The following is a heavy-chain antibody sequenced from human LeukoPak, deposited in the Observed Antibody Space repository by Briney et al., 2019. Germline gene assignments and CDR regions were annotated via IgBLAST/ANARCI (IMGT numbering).Heavy chain of an antibody. J-gene: IGHJ1*01. D-gene: IGHD2-21*02. V-gene: IGHV1-24*01. CDR1: GYTLTELS. CDR2: FDPEDGET. Sequence: ASVKVSCKVSGYTLTELSMHWVRQAPGKGLEWMGGFDPEDGETIYAQKFQGRVTMTEDTSTDTAYVELSSLRPEDTAVYYCATRLGVVVTAIPEYFQHWGQGTLVTVSS. CDR3: ATRLGVVVTAIPEYFQH.